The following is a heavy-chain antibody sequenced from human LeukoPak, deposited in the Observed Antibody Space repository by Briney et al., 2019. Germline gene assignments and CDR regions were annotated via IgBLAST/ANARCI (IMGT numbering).Heavy chain of an antibody. Sequence: PGGSLRLSCAASGFTFSSYAMSWVRQAPGKGLEWVSAISGSGGSTYYADSVKGRFTISRDNSKNTLYLQMNSLRAEDTAVYYCAKGQGDSSGYYYYYCYGMDVWGQGTTVTVSS. D-gene: IGHD3-22*01. CDR2: ISGSGGST. J-gene: IGHJ6*02. V-gene: IGHV3-23*01. CDR3: AKGQGDSSGYYYYYCYGMDV. CDR1: GFTFSSYA.